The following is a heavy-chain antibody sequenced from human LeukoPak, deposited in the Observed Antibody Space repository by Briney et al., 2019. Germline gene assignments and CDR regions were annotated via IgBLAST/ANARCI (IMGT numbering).Heavy chain of an antibody. CDR3: ARDLVC. V-gene: IGHV3-64*01. CDR2: ISSNGGST. D-gene: IGHD2-2*01. J-gene: IGHJ4*02. Sequence: GGSLRLSCAASGFTFSSYAMHWVRQAPGKGLEYFSAISSNGGSTYYANSVKGRFTISRDNSKNTLYLQMGSLRAEDMAVYYCARDLVCWGQGTLVTVSS. CDR1: GFTFSSYA.